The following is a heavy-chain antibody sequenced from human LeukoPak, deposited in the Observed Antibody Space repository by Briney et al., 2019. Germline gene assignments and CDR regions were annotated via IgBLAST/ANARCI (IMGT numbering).Heavy chain of an antibody. CDR1: GYSFTIYW. Sequence: AESLKISCKGSGYSFTIYWIGWGREMPGKGLECRGVIYPGDSDTSSSPSFQGQVTMSAAKSISTPYLQWSSLKASDTAMYYCARRARANFDRYYFDHWGQGTLVTVSS. V-gene: IGHV5-51*01. J-gene: IGHJ4*02. D-gene: IGHD3-9*01. CDR2: IYPGDSDT. CDR3: ARRARANFDRYYFDH.